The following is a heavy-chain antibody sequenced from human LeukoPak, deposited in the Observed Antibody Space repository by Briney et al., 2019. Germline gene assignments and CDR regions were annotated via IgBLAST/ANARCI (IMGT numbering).Heavy chain of an antibody. V-gene: IGHV1-18*01. J-gene: IGHJ4*02. CDR3: ARRSGNWYYFDY. Sequence: GASVKVSCKASGYTFTNYGIIWVRQAPGQGLEWMGWISTYNGNTNYAQKLQGRVTLTTDTSTSTAYMELRSLRSDDTAVYYCARRSGNWYYFDYWGQGTLVTVSS. CDR2: ISTYNGNT. D-gene: IGHD6-13*01. CDR1: GYTFTNYG.